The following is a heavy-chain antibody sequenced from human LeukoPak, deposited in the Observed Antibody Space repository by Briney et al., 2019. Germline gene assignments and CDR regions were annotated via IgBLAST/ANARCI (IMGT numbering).Heavy chain of an antibody. CDR3: ARGWVTMVRGVIKTDYYYYMDV. D-gene: IGHD3-10*01. Sequence: SETLSLTCAVYGGSFSGYYWSWIRQPPGKGLEWIGGINHSGSTNYNPSLKSRVTISVGTSKNQFSLKLSSVTAADTAVYYCARGWVTMVRGVIKTDYYYYMDVWGKGTTVTVSS. CDR1: GGSFSGYY. J-gene: IGHJ6*03. V-gene: IGHV4-34*01. CDR2: INHSGST.